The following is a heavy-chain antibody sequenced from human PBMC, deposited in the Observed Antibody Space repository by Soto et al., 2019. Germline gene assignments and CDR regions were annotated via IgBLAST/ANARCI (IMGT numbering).Heavy chain of an antibody. V-gene: IGHV4-59*08. D-gene: IGHD3-16*01. CDR1: GGSISSYY. CDR2: IYYSGST. J-gene: IGHJ6*03. CDR3: ARIGASLTYYYYYMDV. Sequence: QVQLQESGPGLVKPSETLSLTCTVSGGSISSYYWSWIRQPPGKGLEWIGYIYYSGSTNYNPSLKSRVTISVDRLKNQFSLKLSSVTAADTAVYYCARIGASLTYYYYYMDVWGKGTTVTVSS.